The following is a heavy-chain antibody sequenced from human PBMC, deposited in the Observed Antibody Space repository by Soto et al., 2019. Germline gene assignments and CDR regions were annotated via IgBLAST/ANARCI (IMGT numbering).Heavy chain of an antibody. CDR2: IIPILGIA. CDR1: GGTFSSYT. V-gene: IGHV1-69*08. CDR3: ARDGEQQLVPYYYYYMDV. J-gene: IGHJ6*03. D-gene: IGHD6-13*01. Sequence: QVQLVQSGAEVKKPGSSVKVSCKASGGTFSSYTISWVRQAPGQGVEWMGRIIPILGIANYAQKFQGRVTINADKSTSTAYMELSSLRSEDTAVYYCARDGEQQLVPYYYYYMDVWGKGTTVTVSS.